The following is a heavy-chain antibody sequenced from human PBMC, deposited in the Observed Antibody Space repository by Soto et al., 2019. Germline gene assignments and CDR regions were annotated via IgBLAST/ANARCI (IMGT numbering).Heavy chain of an antibody. CDR1: GFTFSSYD. CDR3: ARSAAAGTSETHYYFDY. Sequence: EVQLVESGGGLVQPGGSLRLSCAASGFTFSSYDMHWVRQATGKGLEWVSAIGTAGDPYYPGSVKGRFTISRENAKNSLYLQMNSLRAGDTAVYYCARSAAAGTSETHYYFDYWGQGTLVTVSS. CDR2: IGTAGDP. V-gene: IGHV3-13*05. J-gene: IGHJ4*02. D-gene: IGHD6-13*01.